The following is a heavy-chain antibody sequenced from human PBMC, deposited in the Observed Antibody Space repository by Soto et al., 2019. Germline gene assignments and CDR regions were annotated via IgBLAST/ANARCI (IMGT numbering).Heavy chain of an antibody. Sequence: QVQLIQSGIEMKKPGASVKVSCKTSGYTFSTFGINLVRQFPGQGLAWMGWVSGYNGNTKYAQTFQDRVTMTADTSTKTAYMELRSPKSADTAMYYFARSVLGDTVCTDWGQGTLVAVSS. CDR3: ARSVLGDTVCTD. J-gene: IGHJ4*02. CDR2: VSGYNGNT. CDR1: GYTFSTFG. V-gene: IGHV1-18*01. D-gene: IGHD2-8*02.